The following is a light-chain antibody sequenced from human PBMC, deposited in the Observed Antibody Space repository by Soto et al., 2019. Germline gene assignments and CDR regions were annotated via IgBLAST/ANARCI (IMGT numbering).Light chain of an antibody. CDR2: ENN. V-gene: IGLV1-51*02. Sequence: QSVLTLAPSVSAAPGQTVTISCSGSSSNIGNNYVSWYQQLPGTAPKLLIYENNKRPSGIPDRFSGSKSGTSATLGITGLQSGDEADYYCGTWDSSLSAGVFGGGTKLTVL. CDR3: GTWDSSLSAGV. J-gene: IGLJ3*02. CDR1: SSNIGNNY.